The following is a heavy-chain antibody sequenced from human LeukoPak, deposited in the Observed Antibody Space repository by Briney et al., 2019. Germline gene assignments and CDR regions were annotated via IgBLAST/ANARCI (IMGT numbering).Heavy chain of an antibody. Sequence: SETLSLTCAVYGGSFSGYYWSWIRQPPGKGLEWIGEINHSGSTNYNPSLKSRVTISVDTSKNQFSLKLSSVTAADTAVYYCARARATVIHYYYYYMDVWGKGTTVSVSS. J-gene: IGHJ6*03. CDR1: GGSFSGYY. D-gene: IGHD4-17*01. V-gene: IGHV4-34*01. CDR2: INHSGST. CDR3: ARARATVIHYYYYYMDV.